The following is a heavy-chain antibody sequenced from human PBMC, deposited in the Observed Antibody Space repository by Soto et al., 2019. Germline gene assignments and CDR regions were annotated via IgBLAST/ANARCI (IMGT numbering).Heavy chain of an antibody. CDR3: TTVEEDLVSDVPRYYFDY. CDR1: GFTFSNAW. J-gene: IGHJ4*02. D-gene: IGHD1-1*01. V-gene: IGHV3-15*01. CDR2: IKSKTDGGTT. Sequence: GGSLRLSCAASGFTFSNAWMSWVRQAPGKGLEWVGRIKSKTDGGTTDYAAPVKGRFTISRDDSKNTLYLQMNSLKTEDTAVYYCTTVEEDLVSDVPRYYFDYWGQGTLVTVSS.